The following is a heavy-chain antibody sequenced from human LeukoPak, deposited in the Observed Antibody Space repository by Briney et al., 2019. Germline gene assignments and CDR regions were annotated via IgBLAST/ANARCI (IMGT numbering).Heavy chain of an antibody. CDR3: ARATASGSGRAYDH. CDR1: GESMIGHY. V-gene: IGHV4-34*01. D-gene: IGHD3-10*01. Sequence: PSETLSLTRAVYGESMIGHYWTWIRQPPEKRLEWIGEIHHSGGTNSNPSLKNRLTMSIDMSKNQFSLKLKSVTAADTAVYYCARATASGSGRAYDHWAQGNLVPVSS. J-gene: IGHJ4*02. CDR2: IHHSGGT.